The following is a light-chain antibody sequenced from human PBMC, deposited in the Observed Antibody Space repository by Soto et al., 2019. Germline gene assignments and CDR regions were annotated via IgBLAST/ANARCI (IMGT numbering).Light chain of an antibody. CDR2: AAS. V-gene: IGKV1-27*01. Sequence: DIQMTQSPSSLSASVGDRVTITCRASQGISNNLAWYQQKPGRVPTLLIYAASILQSGVPPRFSGSGSGTDFTLTITRLQPDYVGTFYCQRYNPGSTFGQGTKVEI. J-gene: IGKJ1*01. CDR1: QGISNN. CDR3: QRYNPGST.